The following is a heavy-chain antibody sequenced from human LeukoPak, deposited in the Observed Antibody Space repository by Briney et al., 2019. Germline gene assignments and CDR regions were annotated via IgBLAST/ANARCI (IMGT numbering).Heavy chain of an antibody. V-gene: IGHV3-53*01. CDR3: ARVGGSFYNF. CDR2: TYSGGNT. D-gene: IGHD1-26*01. Sequence: GGSVRLSCAASGFTVSSNYMSWVRPAPGEGLEWVLVTYSGGNTYYADSVRGRFTISRDNSKNTLYLQMNSRRVEDTAVYYCARVGGSFYNFGGGGTLVPV. J-gene: IGHJ4*02. CDR1: GFTVSSNY.